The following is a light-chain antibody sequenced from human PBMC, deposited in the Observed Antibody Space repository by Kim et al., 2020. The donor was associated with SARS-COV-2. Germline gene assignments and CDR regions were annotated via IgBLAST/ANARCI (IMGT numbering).Light chain of an antibody. J-gene: IGKJ2*01. CDR3: QQYNSYPYT. CDR2: DAS. CDR1: QSISSW. Sequence: SASVGDRVTITCRASQSISSWLAWYQPKPGKAPKLLIYDASSLESGVPSRFSGSGSGTEFTLTISSLQPDDFATYYCQQYNSYPYTFGQGTKLEI. V-gene: IGKV1-5*01.